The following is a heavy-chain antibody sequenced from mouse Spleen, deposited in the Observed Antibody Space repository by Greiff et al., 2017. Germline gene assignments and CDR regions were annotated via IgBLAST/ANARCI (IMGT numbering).Heavy chain of an antibody. CDR1: GYTFTSYT. CDR2: INPSSGYT. Sequence: VQLQQSGAELARPGASVKISCKASGYTFTSYTMHWVKQRPGQGLEWIGYINPSSGYTKYNQKFKDKATLTADKSSSTAYMQLSSLTSEDSAGYYCADGYYFDYWGQGTTLTVSS. CDR3: ADGYYFDY. J-gene: IGHJ2*01. D-gene: IGHD2-3*01. V-gene: IGHV1-4*01.